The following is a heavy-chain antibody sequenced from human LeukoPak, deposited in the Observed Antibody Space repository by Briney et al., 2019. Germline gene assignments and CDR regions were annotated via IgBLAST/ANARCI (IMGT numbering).Heavy chain of an antibody. CDR2: ISGSGGSI. D-gene: IGHD2-15*01. Sequence: GGSLRLSCAASGFTFSSYGVNWVRQAPGKGLEWVSFISGSGGSIYYADSVKGRFTISRDNSNNTLYLQMNSLRAEDTAVYYCAKDLAKYCSGGCDFQHWGQGTLVTVSS. CDR1: GFTFSSYG. CDR3: AKDLAKYCSGGCDFQH. V-gene: IGHV3-23*01. J-gene: IGHJ1*01.